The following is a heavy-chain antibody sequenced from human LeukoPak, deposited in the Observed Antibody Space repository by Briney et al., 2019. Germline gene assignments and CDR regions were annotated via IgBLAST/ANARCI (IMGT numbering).Heavy chain of an antibody. CDR1: GGSFTGYC. Sequence: PSETLSLTCAVYGGSFTGYCWTWIRQPPGKGLEWMGEIDHSGSTNYNPSLKSRVTISLDTSKNQFSLRLNSVTAADTAVYYCARQRDVRNYHGHGAFDIWGQGTVVTVSS. CDR2: IDHSGST. J-gene: IGHJ3*02. CDR3: ARQRDVRNYHGHGAFDI. V-gene: IGHV4-34*01. D-gene: IGHD1-7*01.